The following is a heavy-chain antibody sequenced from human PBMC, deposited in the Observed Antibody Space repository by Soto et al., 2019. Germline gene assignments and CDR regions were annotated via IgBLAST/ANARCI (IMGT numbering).Heavy chain of an antibody. CDR1: GFSLSTSGMC. CDR2: IDWDDDK. V-gene: IGHV2-70*01. Sequence: GPGPTLVKPTQTLTLTCTFSGFSLSTSGMCVSWIRQPPGKALEWLALIDWDDDKYYSTSLKTRLTISKDTSKNQVVLTITNMAPVDTATYYCARTPPGTTVTTDYYYGMDVWGQGTTVTVSS. D-gene: IGHD4-17*01. CDR3: ARTPPGTTVTTDYYYGMDV. J-gene: IGHJ6*02.